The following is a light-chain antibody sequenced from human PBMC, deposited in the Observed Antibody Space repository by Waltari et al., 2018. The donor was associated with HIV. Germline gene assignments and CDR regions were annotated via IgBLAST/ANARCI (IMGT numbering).Light chain of an antibody. J-gene: IGKJ5*01. Sequence: IMMTQSPGTLSVSPGERATLSCRPSQSVSRNLAWYQQKPGQAPRLLIYGASTSAPRMPARSSGSGSGTEFSLTISSLQSEDFAVYYCQQYHHWPLTFGQGTRLEIK. CDR3: QQYHHWPLT. V-gene: IGKV3-15*01. CDR1: QSVSRN. CDR2: GAS.